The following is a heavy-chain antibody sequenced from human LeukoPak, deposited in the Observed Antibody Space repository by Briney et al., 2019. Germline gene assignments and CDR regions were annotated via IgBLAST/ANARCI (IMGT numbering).Heavy chain of an antibody. CDR2: IYYSGST. J-gene: IGHJ4*02. V-gene: IGHV4-39*02. D-gene: IGHD2-21*02. CDR1: GGSISSSSYY. CDR3: AREYCGGDCYSPLYFDY. Sequence: SETLSLTCTVSGGSISSSSYYWGWIRQPPGKGLERIGSIYYSGSTYYNPSLKSRATISVDTSKNQFSLKLSSVTAADTAVYYCAREYCGGDCYSPLYFDYWGQGTLVTVSS.